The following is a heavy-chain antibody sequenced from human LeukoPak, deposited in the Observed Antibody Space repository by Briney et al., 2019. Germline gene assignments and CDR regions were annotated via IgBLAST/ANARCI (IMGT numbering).Heavy chain of an antibody. CDR1: GFTFSSYW. Sequence: GGSLRLSCAASGFTFSSYWMSWVRQAPGKGLEWVANIKQDGSEKYYVDSVKGRFTISRDISKNTLYLQMNSLTAEDTAVYYCARERPSRGSGANRGYAFDIWGQGTLVTVSS. V-gene: IGHV3-7*01. D-gene: IGHD1-26*01. CDR3: ARERPSRGSGANRGYAFDI. CDR2: IKQDGSEK. J-gene: IGHJ3*02.